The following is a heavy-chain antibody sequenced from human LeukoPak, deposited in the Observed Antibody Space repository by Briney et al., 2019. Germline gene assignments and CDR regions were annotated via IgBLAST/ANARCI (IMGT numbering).Heavy chain of an antibody. V-gene: IGHV3-48*03. J-gene: IGHJ4*02. CDR1: GFTFSSYE. CDR2: ISSSGSTI. D-gene: IGHD3-10*01. Sequence: GGSLRLSCAASGFTFSSYEMNWVRQAPGKGLEWVSYISSSGSTIYYADSVKGRFTTSRDNAKNSLFLQMNSLRAEDTAVYYCAREPYGSGSYMGPDYWGQGTLVTVSS. CDR3: AREPYGSGSYMGPDY.